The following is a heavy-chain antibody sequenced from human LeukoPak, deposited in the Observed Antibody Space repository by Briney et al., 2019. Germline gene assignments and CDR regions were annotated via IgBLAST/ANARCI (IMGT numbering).Heavy chain of an antibody. D-gene: IGHD3-22*01. V-gene: IGHV3-64D*09. J-gene: IGHJ4*02. CDR1: GFTFSSYA. CDR2: ISSNGSST. CDR3: VKDHDSSGYYGSFDY. Sequence: PGGSLRLSCSASGFTFSSYAMYWVRQAPGKGLEYVSAISSNGSSTNYADSVKGRFTISRDNSKNTLFLQMSSLRTEDTAVYYCVKDHDSSGYYGSFDYWGQGMLVTVSS.